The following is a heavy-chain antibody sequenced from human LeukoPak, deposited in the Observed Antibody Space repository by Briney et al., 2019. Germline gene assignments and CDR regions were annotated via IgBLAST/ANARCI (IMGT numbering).Heavy chain of an antibody. Sequence: PGRSLRLSCAASGFTFSSYSMHWVRQAPGKGLEWVAVIWYDGSNKYYADSVKGRFTISRDNSKNTLYLQMNSLRAEDTAVYYCARDTMIMVRGVRHYGMDVWGQGTTVTVSS. D-gene: IGHD3-10*01. CDR2: IWYDGSNK. CDR1: GFTFSSYS. V-gene: IGHV3-33*01. CDR3: ARDTMIMVRGVRHYGMDV. J-gene: IGHJ6*02.